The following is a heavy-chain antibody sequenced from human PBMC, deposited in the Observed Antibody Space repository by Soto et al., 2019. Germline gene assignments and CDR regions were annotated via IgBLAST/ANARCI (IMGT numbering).Heavy chain of an antibody. Sequence: QVQLVQSGAEVKKPGSSVKVSCKVSGGTFSRYTISWVRQAPGQGLEWMGRVIPILSLANYAQSFQGRVMITADKSTATLTTVYIEMSSLRSEGTAVYFCVTEGVFNATTRPHYVFDAWCQGTMVTVSS. CDR2: VIPILSLA. D-gene: IGHD5-12*01. V-gene: IGHV1-69*08. CDR3: VTEGVFNATTRPHYVFDA. J-gene: IGHJ3*01. CDR1: GGTFSRYT.